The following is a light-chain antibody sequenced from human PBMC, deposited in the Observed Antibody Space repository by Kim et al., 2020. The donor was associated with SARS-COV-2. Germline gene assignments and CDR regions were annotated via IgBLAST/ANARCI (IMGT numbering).Light chain of an antibody. Sequence: ELTQPPSVSVSPGQTASITCSGDKLGDKYACWYQQKPGQSPVLVIYQDDKRPSGIPERFSGSNSGNTATLTISGTQAMDEADYFCQAWDSSTFVVFGGGTKLTVL. CDR1: KLGDKY. J-gene: IGLJ2*01. CDR2: QDD. V-gene: IGLV3-1*01. CDR3: QAWDSSTFVV.